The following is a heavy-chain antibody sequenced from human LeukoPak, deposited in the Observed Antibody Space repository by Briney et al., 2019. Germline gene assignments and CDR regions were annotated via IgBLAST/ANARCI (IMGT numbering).Heavy chain of an antibody. CDR2: MSGSGDTI. J-gene: IGHJ4*02. V-gene: IGHV3-23*01. Sequence: GGSLRLSCAASGFTFSTYVMSWVRQAPGKGLEWVSAMSGSGDTIHYADSVKGRFTVSRDNSKNTLYLQMNSLRAEDTAVYYCAKEDPGDYVLDYWGQGTLVTVSS. D-gene: IGHD4-17*01. CDR3: AKEDPGDYVLDY. CDR1: GFTFSTYV.